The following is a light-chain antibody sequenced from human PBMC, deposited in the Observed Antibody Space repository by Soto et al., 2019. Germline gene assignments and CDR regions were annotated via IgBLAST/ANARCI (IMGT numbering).Light chain of an antibody. Sequence: DIQMTQSPSSLSASVGDRVTITCRASQSISSYLNWYQQKPGKAPKLLIYDASSLASGVPSRFSGSGSGTEFTLTISSLQPDDFATYYCQQYDSYSTFGPGTKVDIK. CDR3: QQYDSYST. CDR1: QSISSY. CDR2: DAS. J-gene: IGKJ1*01. V-gene: IGKV1-5*01.